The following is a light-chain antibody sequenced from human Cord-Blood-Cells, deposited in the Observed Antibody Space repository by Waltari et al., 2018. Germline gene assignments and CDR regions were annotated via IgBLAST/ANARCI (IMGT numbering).Light chain of an antibody. V-gene: IGKV3-15*01. CDR3: QQYNNWPRT. CDR1: QSVSSN. CDR2: GAS. J-gene: IGKJ1*01. Sequence: EIVMPQSHATQSASPGERATPSCRASQSVSSNLAWYQQKPGQAPRLLIYGASTRATGIPARFSGSGSGTEFTLTISSLQSEDFAVYYCQQYNNWPRTFGQGTKVEIK.